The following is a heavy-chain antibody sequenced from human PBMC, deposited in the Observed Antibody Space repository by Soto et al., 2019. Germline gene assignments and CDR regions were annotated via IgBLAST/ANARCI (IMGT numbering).Heavy chain of an antibody. Sequence: VQLVESGGGLVQPGGSLKVSCAASGFTFRDSAMHWVRQASGKGLEWVGRIRNKGNNYATAYTASVKGRFTISRDDSKNTVYLQMNSLKIDDTAVYYCTARRDWTAVDPLEYWGLGTLVTVSS. D-gene: IGHD5-18*01. CDR1: GFTFRDSA. CDR3: TARRDWTAVDPLEY. V-gene: IGHV3-73*02. J-gene: IGHJ4*02. CDR2: IRNKGNNYAT.